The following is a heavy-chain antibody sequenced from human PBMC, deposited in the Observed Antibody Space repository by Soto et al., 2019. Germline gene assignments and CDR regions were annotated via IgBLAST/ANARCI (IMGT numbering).Heavy chain of an antibody. J-gene: IGHJ4*02. CDR2: ILTGGDT. V-gene: IGHV3-53*01. CDR3: ARGYWRLGESYYFDY. CDR1: GFTVSSSY. D-gene: IGHD3-16*01. Sequence: EVQLVESGGGLIQPGGSLRLSCETSGFTVSSSYMSWVRQAPGMGLEWVSVILTGGDTHYADSVKGRFTVSRDNSQNTVDLHMNNLRGEDTATYYCARGYWRLGESYYFDYWGQGTLVTVSS.